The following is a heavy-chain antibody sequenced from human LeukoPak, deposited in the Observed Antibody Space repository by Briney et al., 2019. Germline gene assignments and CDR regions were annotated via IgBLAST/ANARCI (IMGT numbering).Heavy chain of an antibody. J-gene: IGHJ6*04. D-gene: IGHD1-20*01. CDR2: IYTRGST. V-gene: IGHV4-4*07. Sequence: PSETLSLTCTVSGGTISSYYWSWVRQPAGRGLEWIGRIYTRGSTNYNPSLKSRVTRSVDTSTNKFSLKLSSVTAADTAVYCCVVTGQKLYYGMDVWGEGNTVTVSS. CDR1: GGTISSYY. CDR3: VVTGQKLYYGMDV.